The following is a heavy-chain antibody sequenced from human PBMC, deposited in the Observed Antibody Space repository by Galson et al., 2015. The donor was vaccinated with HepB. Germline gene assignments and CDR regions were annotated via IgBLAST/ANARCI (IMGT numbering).Heavy chain of an antibody. J-gene: IGHJ6*02. CDR1: EYTFTYRH. Sequence: SVKVSCKASEYTFTYRHLHWVRQASGQALEWVGWITPLNGNTNYAQKFQGRVTITRDGSMTTAYMELSSLRSEDTAIYYCARSSEPHLGMDVWGQGTTVTVSS. V-gene: IGHV1-45*02. CDR3: ARSSEPHLGMDV. CDR2: ITPLNGNT. D-gene: IGHD1-14*01.